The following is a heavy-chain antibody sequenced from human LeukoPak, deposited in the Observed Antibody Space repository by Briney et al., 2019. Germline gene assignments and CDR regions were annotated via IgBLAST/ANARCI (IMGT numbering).Heavy chain of an antibody. D-gene: IGHD3-9*01. CDR3: AKLWSYGLLTGHYTSDD. CDR1: GYTFTSYG. CDR2: INPKSGGT. J-gene: IGHJ4*02. V-gene: IGHV1-2*02. Sequence: GASVKVSCKASGYTFTSYGISWVRQAPGQGLEWVGWINPKSGGTNYGEKFQGRVTMTRDTSLSTAYMELSRLRSDDTAVYYCAKLWSYGLLTGHYTSDDWGQGTQVTVSS.